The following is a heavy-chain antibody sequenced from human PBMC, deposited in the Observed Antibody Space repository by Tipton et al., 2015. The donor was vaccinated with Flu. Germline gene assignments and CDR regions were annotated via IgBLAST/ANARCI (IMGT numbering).Heavy chain of an antibody. CDR2: IHRYGTA. Sequence: LRLSCAASGFTFSNYEMNWVRQPPGKGLEWIAAIHRYGTAYYNPSLKSRVTISVDTSKNQFSLEVRSVTAADTAVYYCARRDCSNYVSEPKNWFDPWGQGTLVTVSS. J-gene: IGHJ5*02. CDR3: ARRDCSNYVSEPKNWFDP. D-gene: IGHD4-11*01. V-gene: IGHV4-59*04. CDR1: GFTFSNYE.